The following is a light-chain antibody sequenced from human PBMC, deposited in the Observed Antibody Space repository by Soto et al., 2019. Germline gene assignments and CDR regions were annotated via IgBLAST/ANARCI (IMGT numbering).Light chain of an antibody. V-gene: IGKV1-5*03. CDR3: QQYNSWYT. CDR1: HTISSW. Sequence: DIQMTQSPSTLSASVGDRVTITCRASHTISSWLAWYQQKPGKAPKLLIYKASSLESGVPSRFSGGGSGTEFTLTISSLQPDDFATYYCQQYNSWYTFGQGTKLEIK. CDR2: KAS. J-gene: IGKJ2*01.